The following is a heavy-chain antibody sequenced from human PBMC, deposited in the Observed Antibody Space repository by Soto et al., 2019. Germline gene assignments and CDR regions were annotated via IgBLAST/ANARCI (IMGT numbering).Heavy chain of an antibody. CDR1: GFTFSSYS. D-gene: IGHD4-17*01. J-gene: IGHJ4*02. V-gene: IGHV3-48*01. CDR3: ARDLNYGLFDY. CDR2: ISSSSSTI. Sequence: EVQLVESGGGLVQPGGSLRLSCAASGFTFSSYSMNWVRQAPGKGLEWVSYISSSSSTIYYADSVKGRFTISRDNAKNSLYQQMNSLRAEDKAVYYSARDLNYGLFDYWGQGTLVTVSS.